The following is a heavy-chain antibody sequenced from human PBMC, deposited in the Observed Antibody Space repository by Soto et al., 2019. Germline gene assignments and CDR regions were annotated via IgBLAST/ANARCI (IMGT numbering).Heavy chain of an antibody. CDR2: INPDNGNT. Sequence: QVQLVQSGAEVKKPGASVKISCKASGYTFTRYTMNWVRQAPGQRLEWMGWINPDNGNTKSSQKFQDRVIITRDTSATTAYMDLSSLSSEDPAVYYCARVIARGQLHPWGQVTLVTVSS. CDR1: GYTFTRYT. D-gene: IGHD2-2*01. J-gene: IGHJ5*02. CDR3: ARVIARGQLHP. V-gene: IGHV1-3*01.